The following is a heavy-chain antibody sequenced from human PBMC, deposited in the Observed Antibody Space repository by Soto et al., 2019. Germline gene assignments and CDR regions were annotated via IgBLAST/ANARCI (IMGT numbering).Heavy chain of an antibody. CDR3: SKGPGNTGPEPFDS. J-gene: IGHJ4*02. V-gene: IGHV3-23*01. CDR2: ITGRGERT. Sequence: GGSLRLSCAASGFAFKTYAMNWVRRALGKGPEWVSAITGRGERTYYADSVKGRFTISRDNSKNTLYLQMSSLRTEDTALYYCSKGPGNTGPEPFDSCGQGALVTGS. CDR1: GFAFKTYA. D-gene: IGHD2-8*02.